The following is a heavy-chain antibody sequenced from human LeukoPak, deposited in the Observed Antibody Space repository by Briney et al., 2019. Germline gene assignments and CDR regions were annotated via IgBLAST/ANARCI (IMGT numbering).Heavy chain of an antibody. CDR1: GGSFSGYY. CDR3: ARGPTVEYYDSSGYYYDFDY. D-gene: IGHD3-22*01. J-gene: IGHJ4*02. V-gene: IGHV4-34*01. CDR2: INHSGST. Sequence: SETLSLTCAVYGGSFSGYYWSWIRQPPGKGLEWIGEINHSGSTNYNPSLKSRVTISVDTSKNQFSLKLSSVTAADTAVYYCARGPTVEYYDSSGYYYDFDYWGQGTLVTVCS.